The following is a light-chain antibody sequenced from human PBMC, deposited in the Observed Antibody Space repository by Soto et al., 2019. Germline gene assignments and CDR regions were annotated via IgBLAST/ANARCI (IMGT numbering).Light chain of an antibody. CDR1: NSDVGAYSY. Sequence: QSVLTQPASVSGSPGQSITISCTGTNSDVGAYSYVSWYQQYPGKAPKLLIYDVGARPSGISDRFSGSKSGNTASLTISGIQAEDEADYYCSSYKACTNYGFGSGTKVTVL. CDR2: DVG. CDR3: SSYKACTNYG. J-gene: IGLJ6*01. V-gene: IGLV2-14*03.